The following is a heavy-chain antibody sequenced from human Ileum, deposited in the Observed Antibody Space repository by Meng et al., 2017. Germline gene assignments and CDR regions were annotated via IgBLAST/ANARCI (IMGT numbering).Heavy chain of an antibody. CDR1: GGSISSSSYY. D-gene: IGHD3-10*01. Sequence: GSLRLSCTVSGGSISSSSYYWGWIRQPPGKGLEWIGSIYYSGSTYYNPSIKSRVTISVDTSKNQFSLKLSSVTAADTDVYYGARDLEITMVRGVISGYFDYWGQGTLVTVSS. CDR3: ARDLEITMVRGVISGYFDY. J-gene: IGHJ4*02. CDR2: IYYSGST. V-gene: IGHV4-39*07.